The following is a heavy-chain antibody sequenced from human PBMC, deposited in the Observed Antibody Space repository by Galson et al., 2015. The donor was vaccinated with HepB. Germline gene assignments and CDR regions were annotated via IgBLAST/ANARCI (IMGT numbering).Heavy chain of an antibody. V-gene: IGHV1-2*02. Sequence: SVKVSCKASGYTFTGYYMHWVRQAPGQGLEWMGWINPNSGGTNYAQKFQGRVTMTRDTSISTAYMELSRLRSDDTAVYYCARTRGYYDSTGAFDIWGQGTMVTVSS. D-gene: IGHD3-22*01. CDR3: ARTRGYYDSTGAFDI. J-gene: IGHJ3*02. CDR2: INPNSGGT. CDR1: GYTFTGYY.